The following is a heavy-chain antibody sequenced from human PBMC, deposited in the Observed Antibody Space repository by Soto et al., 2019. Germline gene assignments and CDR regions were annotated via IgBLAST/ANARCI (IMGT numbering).Heavy chain of an antibody. V-gene: IGHV3-74*01. J-gene: IGHJ4*02. Sequence: EVQLVESGGGLVQPGGSLRLSCAASGFTFNSYWMRWVRQAPGKGLVWVSRINSDGSSTSYADSVKGRFTISRDNAKNTLYLQMNSLRAEDTAVYYCAVAVAGPTAIGYWGQGTLVTVSS. CDR1: GFTFNSYW. CDR3: AVAVAGPTAIGY. D-gene: IGHD6-19*01. CDR2: INSDGSST.